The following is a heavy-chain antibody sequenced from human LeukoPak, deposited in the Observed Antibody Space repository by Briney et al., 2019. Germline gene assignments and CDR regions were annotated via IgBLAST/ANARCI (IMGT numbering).Heavy chain of an antibody. Sequence: ASVKVSCKASGYTFTSYYMHWVRQAPGQGLEWMGIINPSGGSTSYAQKFQGRVTITRDTSTSTVYMELSSLRSEDTAVYYCARGGSLRFLVSFYYGMDVWGQGTTVTVSS. V-gene: IGHV1-46*01. CDR3: ARGGSLRFLVSFYYGMDV. J-gene: IGHJ6*02. D-gene: IGHD3-3*01. CDR1: GYTFTSYY. CDR2: INPSGGST.